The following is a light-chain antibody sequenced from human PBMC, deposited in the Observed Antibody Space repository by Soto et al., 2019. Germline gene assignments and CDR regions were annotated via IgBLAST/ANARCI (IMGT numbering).Light chain of an antibody. J-gene: IGKJ4*01. CDR3: QQRSNWPPALS. CDR2: EAS. CDR1: QSIRYW. Sequence: ASQSIRYWLAWFQQKAGKAPKLLIYEASRLESGVPSRISGSGSGTDFTLTISSLEPEDFAVYYCQQRSNWPPALSFGGGTKVDIK. V-gene: IGKV1-5*03.